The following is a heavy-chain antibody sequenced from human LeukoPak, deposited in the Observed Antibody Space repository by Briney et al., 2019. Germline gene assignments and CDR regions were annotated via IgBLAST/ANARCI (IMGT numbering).Heavy chain of an antibody. J-gene: IGHJ5*02. CDR2: INPSGGNT. CDR3: AREGRNREWFDP. V-gene: IGHV1-46*01. Sequence: ASVKVSCKASGYTFTSYYMHWVRQAPGQGLEWMGIINPSGGNTSYAQKFQGRVTMTRDTSTSTVYMELSSLRSEDTAVYYCAREGRNREWFDPWGQGTLVTVSS. CDR1: GYTFTSYY.